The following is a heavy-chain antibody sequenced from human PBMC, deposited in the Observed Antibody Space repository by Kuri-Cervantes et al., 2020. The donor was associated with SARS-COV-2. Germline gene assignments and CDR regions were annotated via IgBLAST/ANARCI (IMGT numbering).Heavy chain of an antibody. CDR2: IYYSGST. D-gene: IGHD3-10*01. Sequence: LCCTVSGGSISSSSYYWGWIRQPPGKGLEWIGSIYYSGSTYYNPSLKSRVTISRDNAKNTLYLQMNSLRAEDTAVYYCARDLAGGYGSGSEFDYWGQGTLVTVSS. J-gene: IGHJ4*02. CDR3: ARDLAGGYGSGSEFDY. CDR1: GGSISSSSYY. V-gene: IGHV4-39*02.